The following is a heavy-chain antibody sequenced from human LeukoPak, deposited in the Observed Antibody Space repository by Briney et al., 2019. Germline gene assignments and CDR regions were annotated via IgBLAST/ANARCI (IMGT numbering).Heavy chain of an antibody. D-gene: IGHD6-19*01. CDR1: GYDYTSVG. V-gene: IGHV1-18*01. CDR2: ISPYNGNT. CDR3: ARAGSGSGWYFDY. J-gene: IGHJ4*02. Sequence: ASVKVSCKASGYDYTSVGITWVRRAPGQGLEWMGWISPYNGNTRYAQKFQGRVAMTTDTSTTTAYMELRGLRFNDTAVYYCARAGSGSGWYFDYWGQGTLVTVSS.